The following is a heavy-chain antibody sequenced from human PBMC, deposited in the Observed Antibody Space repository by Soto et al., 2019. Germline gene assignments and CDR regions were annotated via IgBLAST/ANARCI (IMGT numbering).Heavy chain of an antibody. Sequence: PSETLSLTCTVSGGSISSYYWSWIRQPPGKGLEWIGYIYYSGSTNYNPSLKSRVTISVDTSKNQFSLKLSSVTAADTAVYYCARLGDAGHHYYYYYMDVWGKVTTVTVSS. CDR2: IYYSGST. V-gene: IGHV4-59*08. CDR1: GGSISSYY. J-gene: IGHJ6*03. D-gene: IGHD3-16*01. CDR3: ARLGDAGHHYYYYYMDV.